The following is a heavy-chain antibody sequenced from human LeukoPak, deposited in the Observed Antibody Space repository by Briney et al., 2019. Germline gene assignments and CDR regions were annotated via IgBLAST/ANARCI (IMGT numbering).Heavy chain of an antibody. J-gene: IGHJ4*02. V-gene: IGHV3-66*02. CDR1: GFTVSSDY. Sequence: GGSLRLSCAASGFTVSSDYMSWVRQAPGKGLEWVSVIYSGGSTYYAGSVTSRFNISRDNSKNTLYLQINSLRAEDTAVYYCARTVGFGQFDYWGQGTLVIVSS. CDR3: ARTVGFGQFDY. D-gene: IGHD3-10*01. CDR2: IYSGGST.